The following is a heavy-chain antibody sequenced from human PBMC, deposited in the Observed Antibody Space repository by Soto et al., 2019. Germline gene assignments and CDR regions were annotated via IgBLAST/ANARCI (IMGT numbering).Heavy chain of an antibody. CDR2: ISSSSSYI. CDR3: ARGKCSSTSCNHGMDV. CDR1: GFTFSSYI. Sequence: KPGGSLRLSCAASGFTFSSYIMNWVRQSPGKGLEWVSSISSSSSYIYYADSVKGRFSISRDNAKNSLYLELTNLRSEDTAVYYCARGKCSSTSCNHGMDVWGLGTTVTVSS. J-gene: IGHJ6*02. V-gene: IGHV3-21*01. D-gene: IGHD2-2*01.